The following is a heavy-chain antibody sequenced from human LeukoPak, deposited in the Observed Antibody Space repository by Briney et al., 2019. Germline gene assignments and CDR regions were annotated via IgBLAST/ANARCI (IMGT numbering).Heavy chain of an antibody. V-gene: IGHV5-51*01. J-gene: IGHJ3*01. D-gene: IGHD3-16*01. CDR2: IFPVESDT. CDR1: GYTFTTYW. Sequence: GESLNISCNGSGYTFTTYWIAWVRQMPVKGLGWMGIIFPVESDTTYSPSFQGQVTFSADKSIRTAYLQWNSLKASDTAIYYCGRRAHDYIWGSNSYDVFDLWGQGTMVTVSS. CDR3: GRRAHDYIWGSNSYDVFDL.